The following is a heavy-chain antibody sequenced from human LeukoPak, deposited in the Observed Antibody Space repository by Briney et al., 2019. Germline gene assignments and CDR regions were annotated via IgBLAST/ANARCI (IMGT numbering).Heavy chain of an antibody. V-gene: IGHV3-30*02. CDR1: GFTFSSYG. J-gene: IGHJ4*02. CDR2: MRYDGSNK. Sequence: GGSLRLSCAASGFTFSSYGMHWVRQAPGKGLEWVAFMRYDGSNKYYADSVKGRFTISRDNSKNTLYLQMNSLRAEDTAVYYCAKNYYDFWSGYYLLVPRDWGQGTLVTVSS. CDR3: AKNYYDFWSGYYLLVPRD. D-gene: IGHD3-3*01.